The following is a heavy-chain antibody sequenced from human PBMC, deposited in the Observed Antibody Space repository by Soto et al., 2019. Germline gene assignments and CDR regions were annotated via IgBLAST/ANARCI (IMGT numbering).Heavy chain of an antibody. Sequence: SETLSLTCTVSGYSINSDDYWGWIRQPPGKGLERIASIYHSVSTFYNPSLRSRVTISRDKSKNQFSLKMTAVTAADTAMYYCARKAYYASGSLNLFDSWGQGTLVTVSS. CDR1: GYSINSDDY. D-gene: IGHD3-10*01. V-gene: IGHV4-38-2*02. CDR3: ARKAYYASGSLNLFDS. CDR2: IYHSVST. J-gene: IGHJ4*02.